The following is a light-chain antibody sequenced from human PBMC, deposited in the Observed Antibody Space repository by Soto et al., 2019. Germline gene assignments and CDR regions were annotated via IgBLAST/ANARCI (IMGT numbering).Light chain of an antibody. CDR3: QQYNNWLT. V-gene: IGKV3-15*01. Sequence: EIVLTQSPATLSVSPGERGTLSCRASQSVQSNLAWYQQKPGQAPRLLIYDASTRATGIPARFSGSGSGTEFTLTISSLQSEDFAVYYCQQYNNWLTFGGGTRWIS. CDR1: QSVQSN. CDR2: DAS. J-gene: IGKJ4*01.